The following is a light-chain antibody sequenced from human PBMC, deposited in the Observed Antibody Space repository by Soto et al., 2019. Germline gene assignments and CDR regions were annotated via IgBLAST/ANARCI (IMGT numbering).Light chain of an antibody. CDR2: AAS. V-gene: IGKV1D-12*01. J-gene: IGKJ5*01. CDR3: QQLNSFPLT. Sequence: VQMTQSPPSVSASVGDRCTITCRASQGISSWLAWYQRKPGRAPKLLIYAASRLQAGVPLRFSGSGSGKDFTLTISDLQPEDFATYYCQQLNSFPLTFGQGTRLEIK. CDR1: QGISSW.